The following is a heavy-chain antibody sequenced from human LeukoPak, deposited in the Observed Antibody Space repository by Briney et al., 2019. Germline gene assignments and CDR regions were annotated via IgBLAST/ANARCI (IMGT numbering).Heavy chain of an antibody. CDR1: GYTLTELS. J-gene: IGHJ4*02. D-gene: IGHD5-12*01. CDR3: ATARGEWLRLGYFDY. V-gene: IGHV1-24*01. Sequence: GASVKVSCKVSGYTLTELSMHWVRQAPGKGLEWVGGFDPEDGETIYAQKFQGRVTMTEDTSTDTAYMELSSLRSEDTAVYYCATARGEWLRLGYFDYWGQGTLVTVSS. CDR2: FDPEDGET.